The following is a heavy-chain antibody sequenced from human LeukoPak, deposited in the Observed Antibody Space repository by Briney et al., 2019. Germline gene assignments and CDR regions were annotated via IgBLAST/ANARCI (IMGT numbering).Heavy chain of an antibody. Sequence: GGSLRLSCAASGFTFSGDGMHWVRQAPGKGLEWVAFIRYDGSNKYYADPVKGRFTISRDNSKNTLYLQMNSLRAEDTAVHYCAKAGSSSWDAFDYWGQGTLVTVSS. CDR1: GFTFSGDG. J-gene: IGHJ4*02. CDR2: IRYDGSNK. D-gene: IGHD6-13*01. V-gene: IGHV3-30*02. CDR3: AKAGSSSWDAFDY.